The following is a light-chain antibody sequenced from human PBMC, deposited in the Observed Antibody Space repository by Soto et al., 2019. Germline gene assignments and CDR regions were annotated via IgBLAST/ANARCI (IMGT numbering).Light chain of an antibody. CDR3: QKYNGDPLT. V-gene: IGKV1-27*01. Sequence: DIQMTQSPSSLSASVGDRVTVTFRASQGIGTYLAWYQQKPGKVPELLIYGASTLQSGAPSRFSGSGSGTDFTLTINSLQPEDVGTYYCQKYNGDPLTFGPGTKVDIK. CDR1: QGIGTY. J-gene: IGKJ3*01. CDR2: GAS.